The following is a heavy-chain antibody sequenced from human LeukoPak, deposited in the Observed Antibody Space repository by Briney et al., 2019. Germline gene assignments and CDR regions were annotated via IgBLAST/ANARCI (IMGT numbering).Heavy chain of an antibody. CDR1: GFTFSNYA. V-gene: IGHV3-7*02. J-gene: IGHJ4*02. CDR2: INDDGSEK. CDR3: ARGVVYSSGWETFDY. D-gene: IGHD6-19*01. Sequence: PGGSLRLSCAASGFTFSNYAMSWVRQAPGKRLEWVANINDDGSEKYYVDSVKGRFTISRDNAKNSLYLQMNSLRAEDTAVYYCARGVVYSSGWETFDYWGQGTLVTVSS.